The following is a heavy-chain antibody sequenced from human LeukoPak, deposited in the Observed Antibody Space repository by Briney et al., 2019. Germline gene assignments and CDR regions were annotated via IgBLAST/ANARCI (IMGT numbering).Heavy chain of an antibody. CDR2: LYYSGST. CDR3: ARTTTVRGTYYMDV. Sequence: SETLSLTCTVSGVSISSSGYYWAWIRQPPGKGLEWIGTLYYSGSTYFKPALKSRVTISVDTSKNQFSLKLSSVTAADMAVYYCARTTTVRGTYYMDVWGKGTTVTISS. V-gene: IGHV4-39*07. CDR1: GVSISSSGYY. J-gene: IGHJ6*03. D-gene: IGHD3-10*01.